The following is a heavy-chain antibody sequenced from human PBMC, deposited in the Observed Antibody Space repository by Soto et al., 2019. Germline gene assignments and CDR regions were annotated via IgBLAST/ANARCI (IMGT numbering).Heavy chain of an antibody. D-gene: IGHD3-10*01. V-gene: IGHV4-39*01. CDR1: GGSISSSSYY. CDR3: ATITRAYYMDV. Sequence: QLQLQESGPGLVKPSETLSLTCSVSGGSISSSSYYWGWIRQPPGKGLEWIGSIYYSGSSYYNPSLKGRGTLPVDTSEIKFSLRLSFVTAADTAVYYCATITRAYYMDVWGKGTKVTV. CDR2: IYYSGSS. J-gene: IGHJ6*03.